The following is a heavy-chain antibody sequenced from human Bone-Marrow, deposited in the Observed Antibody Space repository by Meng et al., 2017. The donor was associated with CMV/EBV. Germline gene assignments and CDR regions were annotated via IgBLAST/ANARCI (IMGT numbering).Heavy chain of an antibody. CDR3: ARGLVRGVYGNYFDY. D-gene: IGHD3-10*01. CDR2: IGTAGDT. J-gene: IGHJ4*02. CDR1: GFTFSSYD. V-gene: IGHV3-13*01. Sequence: GGSLRLSCAASGFTFSSYDMHWVRQVTGKGLEWVSAIGTAGDTYYPGSVKGRFTISRENAKNSLYLQMNSLRAGDTAVYYCARGLVRGVYGNYFDYWGQGTLVTVSS.